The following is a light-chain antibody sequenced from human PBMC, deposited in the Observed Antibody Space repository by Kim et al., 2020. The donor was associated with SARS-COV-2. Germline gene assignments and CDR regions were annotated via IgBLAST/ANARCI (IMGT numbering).Light chain of an antibody. J-gene: IGKJ4*01. CDR3: QQYDNWPLT. CDR1: QSVNIN. V-gene: IGKV3D-15*01. CDR2: GAS. Sequence: DIVMTQSPATLSVSPGERAALSCRASQSVNINLAWYQQKPGQAPRLLIYGASGRATGIPARFSGSGSGTDFTLTVSSLQSEDVAVYYGQQYDNWPLTFGGGTKVDIK.